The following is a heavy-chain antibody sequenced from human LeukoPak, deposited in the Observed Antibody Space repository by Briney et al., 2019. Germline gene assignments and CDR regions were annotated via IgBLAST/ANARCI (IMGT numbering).Heavy chain of an antibody. CDR3: AKADRTSYYFDY. Sequence: GRSLRLSCAASGFTFSSYGMHWVRQAPGKRLEWVAVIWYDGSNKYYADSVKGRFTISRDNSKNTLYLQMNSLRAEDTAVYYCAKADRTSYYFDYWGQGTLVTVSS. J-gene: IGHJ4*02. CDR2: IWYDGSNK. D-gene: IGHD1-14*01. V-gene: IGHV3-33*06. CDR1: GFTFSSYG.